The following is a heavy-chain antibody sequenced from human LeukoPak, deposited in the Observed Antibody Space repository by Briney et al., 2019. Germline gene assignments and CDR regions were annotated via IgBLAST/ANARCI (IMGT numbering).Heavy chain of an antibody. CDR2: ISAYNGNT. Sequence: GASVKVSCKASGYTFTSYGISWVRQAPGQGLEWMGWISAYNGNTNYAQKLQGRVTMTTDTSTSTAYMELRSLRSDDTAVYYCARDQAYYDSSGSFDYWGQGTLVTVSS. CDR3: ARDQAYYDSSGSFDY. CDR1: GYTFTSYG. V-gene: IGHV1-18*01. D-gene: IGHD3-22*01. J-gene: IGHJ4*02.